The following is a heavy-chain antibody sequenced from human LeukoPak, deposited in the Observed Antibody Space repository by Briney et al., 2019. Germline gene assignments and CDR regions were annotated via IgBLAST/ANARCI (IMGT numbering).Heavy chain of an antibody. J-gene: IGHJ6*03. D-gene: IGHD3-10*01. CDR1: GGTFSSYA. CDR3: ASGPYYYGSGSYYDSPPYYYYYYMDV. V-gene: IGHV1-69*13. Sequence: SVKVSCKASGGTFSSYAISWVRQAPGQGLEWMGGIIPIFGTANYAQKFQGRVTSTADESTSTAYMELSSLRSEDTAVYYCASGPYYYGSGSYYDSPPYYYYYYMDVWGKGTTVTISS. CDR2: IIPIFGTA.